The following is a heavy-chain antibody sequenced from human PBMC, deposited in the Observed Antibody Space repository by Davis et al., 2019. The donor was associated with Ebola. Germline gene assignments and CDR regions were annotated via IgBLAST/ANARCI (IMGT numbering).Heavy chain of an antibody. Sequence: ASVKVSCKASGYTFTSYGISWVRQAPGQGLEWMGWISAYNGNTNYAQKFQGRVTITRDTSASTAYMELSSLRSEDTAVYYCARDGIRRGYYYYGMDVWGQGTTVTVSS. D-gene: IGHD1-26*01. CDR1: GYTFTSYG. CDR2: ISAYNGNT. CDR3: ARDGIRRGYYYYGMDV. V-gene: IGHV1-18*01. J-gene: IGHJ6*02.